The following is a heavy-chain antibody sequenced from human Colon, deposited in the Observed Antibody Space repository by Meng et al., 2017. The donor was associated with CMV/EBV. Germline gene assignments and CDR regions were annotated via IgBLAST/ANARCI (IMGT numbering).Heavy chain of an antibody. J-gene: IGHJ4*02. Sequence: GESLKISCKVSGNSFTTYWIGRVRQMPGKGLEWMGIIYPHDSNTIYTPSFQGQVTISADKSISTVYLQWDSLKASDTTIYYCARRDYYDLGSGNWGQGTLVTVSS. CDR1: GNSFTTYW. CDR3: ARRDYYDLGSGN. D-gene: IGHD3-10*01. V-gene: IGHV5-51*01. CDR2: IYPHDSNT.